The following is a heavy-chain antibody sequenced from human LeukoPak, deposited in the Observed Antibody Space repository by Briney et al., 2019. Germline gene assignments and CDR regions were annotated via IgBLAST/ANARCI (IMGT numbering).Heavy chain of an antibody. CDR3: ARDPLRGSPDAFDI. D-gene: IGHD1-26*01. V-gene: IGHV4-39*07. J-gene: IGHJ3*02. CDR1: GGSISSSIYD. Sequence: ETLSLTRTVSGGSISSSIYDWGSARPPPGKGLEWMGIIYYSGSTYYNPSLKSRVTISVDTSKNQFSLKLSSVTAADTAVYYCARDPLRGSPDAFDIWGQGTMVTVSS. CDR2: IYYSGST.